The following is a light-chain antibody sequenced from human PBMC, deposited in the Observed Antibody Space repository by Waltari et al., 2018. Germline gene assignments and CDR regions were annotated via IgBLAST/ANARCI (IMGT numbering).Light chain of an antibody. J-gene: IGLJ1*01. CDR3: NSYTSSFSYV. CDR2: DVS. CDR1: SSDVGTYNY. Sequence: QSALTQPASVSGSPGQSITISCTGTSSDVGTYNYVSWYQQHPGKAPKLMIYDVSNRPSGVSNRFSGSKSGNTASLTISWLQAEDEADYYCNSYTSSFSYVFGTGTKVTVL. V-gene: IGLV2-14*03.